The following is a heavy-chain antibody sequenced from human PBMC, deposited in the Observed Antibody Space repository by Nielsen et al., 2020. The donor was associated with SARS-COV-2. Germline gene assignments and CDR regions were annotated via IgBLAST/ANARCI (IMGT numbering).Heavy chain of an antibody. CDR3: ARVGLGDCSSTSCYSAFDI. CDR1: GGSISSYY. Sequence: SETLSLTCTVSGGSISSYYWSWIRQPPGKGLEWIGYIYYSGSTNYNPSLKSRVTISVDTSKNQFSLKLSSATAADTAVYYCARVGLGDCSSTSCYSAFDIWGQGTMVTVSS. J-gene: IGHJ3*02. CDR2: IYYSGST. V-gene: IGHV4-59*01. D-gene: IGHD2-2*02.